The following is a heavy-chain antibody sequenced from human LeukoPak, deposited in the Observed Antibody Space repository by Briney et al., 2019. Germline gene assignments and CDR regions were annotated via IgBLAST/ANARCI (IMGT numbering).Heavy chain of an antibody. CDR2: ILSDGSNK. J-gene: IGHJ3*02. CDR1: GFTFSSYG. Sequence: GGSLRLSCAASGFTFSSYGTHWVRQAPGKGLEWVTFILSDGSNKYYADSVKGRFTISRDNSKNTLYLQMNSLRAEDTAVYYCARTSHGNAFDIWGQGTMATVSS. CDR3: ARTSHGNAFDI. D-gene: IGHD6-6*01. V-gene: IGHV3-30*02.